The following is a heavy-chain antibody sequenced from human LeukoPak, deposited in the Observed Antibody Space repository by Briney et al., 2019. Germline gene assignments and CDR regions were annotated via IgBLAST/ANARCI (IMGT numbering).Heavy chain of an antibody. Sequence: PGGSLRLSCAASGFTFSSYSMNWVRQAPGKGLECVSSISSRRSYIYYADSVKGRFTISRDNSKNTLYLQMNSLRAEDTAVYYCAKASRADFVVVVEGFEYWGQGTLVTVSS. J-gene: IGHJ4*02. CDR2: ISSRRSYI. V-gene: IGHV3-21*04. CDR3: AKASRADFVVVVEGFEY. D-gene: IGHD2-15*01. CDR1: GFTFSSYS.